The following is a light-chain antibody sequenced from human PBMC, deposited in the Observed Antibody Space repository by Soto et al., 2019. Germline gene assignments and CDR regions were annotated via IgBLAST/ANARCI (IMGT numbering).Light chain of an antibody. J-gene: IGKJ2*01. V-gene: IGKV1-5*03. CDR1: QSISSW. Sequence: DIQMTQSPSTLSASVGDRITITCRASQSISSWLAWYQQKPGKAPNLLIFQASNLGSGVPSRFSGSGSGTEFTLTITSLQPDDFATYYCQQYNSFPRTFGQGTKLEI. CDR2: QAS. CDR3: QQYNSFPRT.